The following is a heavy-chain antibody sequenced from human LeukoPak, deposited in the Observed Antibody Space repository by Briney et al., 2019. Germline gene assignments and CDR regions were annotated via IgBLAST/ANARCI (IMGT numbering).Heavy chain of an antibody. J-gene: IGHJ6*02. CDR3: ARVVVAGYYYYGLDV. Sequence: PGGSLRLSCAASGFTFSSYSMNWVRQAPGKGLEWVSSISSGSSYIYYADSVKGRFTISRDNAKNSLYLQMNSLRAEDTAVYYCARVVVAGYYYYGLDVWGQGTTVTVSS. D-gene: IGHD3-22*01. CDR1: GFTFSSYS. CDR2: ISSGSSYI. V-gene: IGHV3-21*01.